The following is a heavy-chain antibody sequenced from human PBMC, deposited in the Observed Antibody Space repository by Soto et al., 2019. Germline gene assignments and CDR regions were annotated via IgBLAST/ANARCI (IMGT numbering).Heavy chain of an antibody. J-gene: IGHJ5*02. D-gene: IGHD3-10*01. CDR1: GGSISSGTYY. CDR3: ARRLARGVIAWFDP. V-gene: IGHV4-39*02. CDR2: LYYTGRT. Sequence: SETLSLTCTVSGGSISSGTYYWGWIRQPPGKGLEWIGSLYYTGRTYYSPSLKSRVTISVDTSKNHFSLNLTSVTAADTAVYYCARRLARGVIAWFDPWGQGTLVTVSS.